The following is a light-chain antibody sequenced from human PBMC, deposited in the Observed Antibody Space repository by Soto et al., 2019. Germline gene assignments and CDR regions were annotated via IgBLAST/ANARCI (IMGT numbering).Light chain of an antibody. Sequence: DIQMTQSPSSLSAPVGDRVTITCRASQSISSYLNWYQQKPGKAPKLLIYAASSLQSGVPSRFSGSGSGTDFTLTVSSLQPDDFATYYCQQSYSAPITFGQGTRLEIK. CDR2: AAS. CDR1: QSISSY. CDR3: QQSYSAPIT. J-gene: IGKJ5*01. V-gene: IGKV1-39*01.